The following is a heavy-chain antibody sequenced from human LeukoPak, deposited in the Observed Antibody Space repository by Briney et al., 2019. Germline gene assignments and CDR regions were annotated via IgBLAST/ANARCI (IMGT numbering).Heavy chain of an antibody. CDR3: ARDHGGYCSSTSCYGSFWFDP. V-gene: IGHV1-2*04. CDR1: GYTFTGYY. Sequence: GASVKVSCKASGYTFTGYYMHWVRQAPGQGLEWMGWINPNSGGTNYAQRFQGWVTMTRDTSISTAYMELSRLRSDDTAVYYCARDHGGYCSSTSCYGSFWFDPWGQGTLVTVSS. D-gene: IGHD2-2*01. CDR2: INPNSGGT. J-gene: IGHJ5*02.